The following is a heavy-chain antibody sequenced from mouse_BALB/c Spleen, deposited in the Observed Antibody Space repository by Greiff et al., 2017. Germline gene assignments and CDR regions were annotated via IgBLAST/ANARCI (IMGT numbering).Heavy chain of an antibody. CDR2: IYPGSGNT. CDR1: GYTFTDYY. CDR3: ARQYYGSNWYFDV. V-gene: IGHV1-84*02. J-gene: IGHJ1*01. D-gene: IGHD1-1*01. Sequence: VQLVESGPELVKPGASVKISCKASGYTFTDYYINWVKQKPGQGLEWIGWIYPGSGNTKYNEKFKGKATLTVDTSSSTAYMQLSSLTSEDTAVYFCARQYYGSNWYFDVWGAGTTVTVSS.